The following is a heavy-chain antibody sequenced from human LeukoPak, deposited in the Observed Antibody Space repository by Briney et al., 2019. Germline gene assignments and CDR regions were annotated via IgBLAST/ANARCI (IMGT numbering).Heavy chain of an antibody. J-gene: IGHJ6*02. V-gene: IGHV3-53*01. CDR1: GFTVSSNY. Sequence: GGSLRLSCAASGFTVSSNYMSWVRQAPGKGLEWASVIYSGGSTYYADSVKGRFTISRDNSKNTLYLQMNSLRAEDTAVYYCARDRIVVVTAIQYYYYGMDVWGQGTTVTVSS. CDR3: ARDRIVVVTAIQYYYYGMDV. D-gene: IGHD2-21*02. CDR2: IYSGGST.